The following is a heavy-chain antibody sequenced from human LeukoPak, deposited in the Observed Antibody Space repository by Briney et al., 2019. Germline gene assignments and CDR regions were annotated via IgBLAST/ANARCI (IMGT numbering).Heavy chain of an antibody. CDR2: IYSGGST. J-gene: IGHJ6*01. CDR1: GFIVSSNY. D-gene: IGHD6-19*01. CDR3: AREAGSSGWPVKYYYGMDV. V-gene: IGHV3-53*01. Sequence: GGSLRLSCAASGFIVSSNYMSWLRHARGEGLEWVSVIYSGGSTYYADSVKGRFTIPRDKSKNTLYLQMNSLRAEDTGVYYCAREAGSSGWPVKYYYGMDVGRKRTTVTVSS.